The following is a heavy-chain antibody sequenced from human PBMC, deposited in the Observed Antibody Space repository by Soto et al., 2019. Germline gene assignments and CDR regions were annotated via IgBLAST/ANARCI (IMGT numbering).Heavy chain of an antibody. CDR2: ISGSGGST. CDR1: GFTFSSYA. J-gene: IGHJ6*02. Sequence: EVQLLESGGGLVQPGGSLRLSCAASGFTFSSYAMSWVRQAPGKGLEWVSAISGSGGSTYYADSVKGRFTISRDNSKNTLSLQMHSLTPEDTAVYYCAKDYPPHSYSSRWSPYYYYGMDVWGQGTTVTVSS. CDR3: AKDYPPHSYSSRWSPYYYYGMDV. V-gene: IGHV3-23*01. D-gene: IGHD6-19*01.